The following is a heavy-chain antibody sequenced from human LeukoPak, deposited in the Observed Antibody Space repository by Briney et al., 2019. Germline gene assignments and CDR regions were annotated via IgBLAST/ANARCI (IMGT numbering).Heavy chain of an antibody. CDR2: FNPHSGDT. V-gene: IGHV1-2*02. Sequence: ASVKVSCKASGYAFTDYYIHWVRQAPGQGLEWMGWFNPHSGDTNSAQKFQGRVTMTRDTSISTAYMELSRLRSDDTAVYYCARGSGSYLQGFDYWGQGTLVTVSS. J-gene: IGHJ4*02. D-gene: IGHD1-26*01. CDR1: GYAFTDYY. CDR3: ARGSGSYLQGFDY.